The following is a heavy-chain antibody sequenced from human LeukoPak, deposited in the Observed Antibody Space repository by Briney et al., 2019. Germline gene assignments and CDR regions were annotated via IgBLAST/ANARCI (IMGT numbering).Heavy chain of an antibody. D-gene: IGHD2-2*01. J-gene: IGHJ4*02. V-gene: IGHV3-21*01. Sequence: GGSLRLSCAASGFPFSSYSMNWVRQAPGKGLEWVSSISSSSSYIYYADSVKGRFTISRDNAKNSLYLQMNSLRAEDTAVYYCARAFDIVVVPAATDFDYWGQGTLVTVSS. CDR1: GFPFSSYS. CDR3: ARAFDIVVVPAATDFDY. CDR2: ISSSSSYI.